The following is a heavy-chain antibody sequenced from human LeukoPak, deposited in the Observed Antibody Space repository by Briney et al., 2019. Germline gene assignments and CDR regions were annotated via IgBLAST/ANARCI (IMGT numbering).Heavy chain of an antibody. CDR2: IPYDGSNK. V-gene: IGHV3-30-3*01. CDR1: GFTFSSYA. Sequence: GGSLRLSCAASGFTFSSYAMHWVRQAPGKGLEWVAVIPYDGSNKYYADSVKGRFTISRDNSKNTLYLQMNSLRAEDTAVYYCARPGGMDVWGQGTTVTVSS. J-gene: IGHJ6*02. CDR3: ARPGGMDV.